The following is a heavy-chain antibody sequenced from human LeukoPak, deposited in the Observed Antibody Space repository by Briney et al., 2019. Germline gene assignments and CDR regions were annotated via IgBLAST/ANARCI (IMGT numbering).Heavy chain of an antibody. J-gene: IGHJ5*02. CDR1: GFTFSSYG. D-gene: IGHD2-15*01. V-gene: IGHV3-30*02. Sequence: GGSLRLSCAASGFTFSSYGMHWVRQAPGKGLEWVAFIRYDGSNKYYADSVKGRFTISRDNSKNTLYLQMNSLRAEDTALYYCARGGYCSGGSCHPYNWFDPWGQGTLVTVSS. CDR3: ARGGYCSGGSCHPYNWFDP. CDR2: IRYDGSNK.